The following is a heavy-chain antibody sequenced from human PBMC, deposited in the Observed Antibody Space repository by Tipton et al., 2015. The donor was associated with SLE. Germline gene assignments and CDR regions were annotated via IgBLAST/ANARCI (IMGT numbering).Heavy chain of an antibody. J-gene: IGHJ6*02. V-gene: IGHV3-23*01. D-gene: IGHD3-22*01. CDR1: GFTFSDYA. Sequence: GSLRLSCAASGFTFSDYAMSWVRQAPGKGLEWVSTISGSGGNTYYADSVKGRFTISRDNAKNTLYLQMHSLRVDDTAVYYCGRGVYSEGSVGMDVWGQGTTVTVSS. CDR3: GRGVYSEGSVGMDV. CDR2: ISGSGGNT.